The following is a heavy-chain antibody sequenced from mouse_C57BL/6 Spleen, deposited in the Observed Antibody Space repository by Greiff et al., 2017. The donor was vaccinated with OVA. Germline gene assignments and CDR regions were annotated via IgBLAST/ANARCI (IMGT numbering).Heavy chain of an antibody. D-gene: IGHD1-1*01. CDR2: INPNNGGT. CDR3: ASLDYGSPFAY. CDR1: GYTFTDYY. J-gene: IGHJ3*01. Sequence: EVQLQQSGPELVKPGASVKISCKASGYTFTDYYMNWVKQSHGKSLEWIGDINPNNGGTSYNQKFKGKATLTVDKSSSTAYMELRSLTSEDSAFYYCASLDYGSPFAYWGQGTLVTVSA. V-gene: IGHV1-26*01.